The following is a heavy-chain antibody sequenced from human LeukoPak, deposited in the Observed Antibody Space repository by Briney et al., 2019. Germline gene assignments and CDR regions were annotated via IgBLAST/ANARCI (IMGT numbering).Heavy chain of an antibody. V-gene: IGHV1-18*01. D-gene: IGHD3-10*01. J-gene: IGHJ4*02. Sequence: AAVRVSFKASGYTFNKYGISWVRQAPGQRREGMGWISAYNGNTNYAQKLQGRVTMTTDTSTSTAYMELRSLRSDDTAVYYCARGRAYYGSGSYYNMDYWGQGTLVTVSS. CDR2: ISAYNGNT. CDR1: GYTFNKYG. CDR3: ARGRAYYGSGSYYNMDY.